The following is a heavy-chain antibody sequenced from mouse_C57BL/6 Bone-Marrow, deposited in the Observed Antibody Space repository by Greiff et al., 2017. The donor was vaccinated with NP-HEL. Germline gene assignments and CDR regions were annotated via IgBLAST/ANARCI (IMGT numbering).Heavy chain of an antibody. V-gene: IGHV1-19*01. CDR1: GYTFTDYY. CDR3: ARDGYYGGYFDY. D-gene: IGHD2-3*01. J-gene: IGHJ2*01. Sequence: EVQLHQSGPVLVKPGASVKMSCKASGYTFTDYYLNWVKQSHGQSLEWIGFIIPYNGGTRYNQKFKGKATLTVDKSSSTAYMELNSLTSEDSAVYYCARDGYYGGYFDYWGKGTTLTVSS. CDR2: IIPYNGGT.